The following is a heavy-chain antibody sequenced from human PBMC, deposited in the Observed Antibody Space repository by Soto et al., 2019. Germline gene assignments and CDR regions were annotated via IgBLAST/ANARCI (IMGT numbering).Heavy chain of an antibody. CDR1: GFSLSTSGVG. V-gene: IGHV2-5*02. CDR3: AHRRSYDYIWGSYRYSGYFDY. D-gene: IGHD3-16*02. CDR2: IYWDDDK. J-gene: IGHJ4*02. Sequence: SGPTLVNPTQTLTLTCIFSGFSLSTSGVGVGWIRQPPGKALEWLALIYWDDDKRYSPSLKSRLTITKDTSENQVVLTMTNMDPVDTATYYCAHRRSYDYIWGSYRYSGYFDYWGQGILVTVSS.